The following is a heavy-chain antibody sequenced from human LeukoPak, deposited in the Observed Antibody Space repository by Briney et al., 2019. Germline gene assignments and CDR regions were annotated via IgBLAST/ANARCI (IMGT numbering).Heavy chain of an antibody. CDR2: IHHDGGEM. V-gene: IGHV3-7*01. CDR3: ARDPGIASEGSVGHFDH. CDR1: GFTFSSYR. J-gene: IGHJ4*02. Sequence: GGSLRLSCAASGFTFSSYRMSWVRQAPGKGLEWVANIHHDGGEMYYLDSVKGRFTLSRDNSRNSLFLQMTTLRVEDTAVYFRARDPGIASEGSVGHFDHWGQGSLVIVSS. D-gene: IGHD6-13*01.